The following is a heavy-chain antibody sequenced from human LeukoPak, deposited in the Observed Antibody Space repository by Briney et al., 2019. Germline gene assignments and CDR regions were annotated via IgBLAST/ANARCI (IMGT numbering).Heavy chain of an antibody. CDR3: ARQGSDTDAFDI. J-gene: IGHJ3*02. V-gene: IGHV1-46*03. D-gene: IGHD2-2*02. CDR1: GYTFTSYY. CDR2: INPSGGST. Sequence: ASVKVSCKASGYTFTSYYMHWVRQAPGQGLEWMGIINPSGGSTSYAQKFQGRVTMTRDTSTSAVYMELSSLRSEDTAVYYCARQGSDTDAFDIWGQGTMVTVSS.